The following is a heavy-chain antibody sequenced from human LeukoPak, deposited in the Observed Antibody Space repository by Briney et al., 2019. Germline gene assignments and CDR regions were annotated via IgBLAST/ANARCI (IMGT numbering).Heavy chain of an antibody. CDR1: GGSVSHSNW. CDR3: ATHYDRSGYKLDY. D-gene: IGHD3-22*01. CDR2: VHPSEGT. Sequence: SETLSLTCAVSGGSVSHSNWWTWVRQSPGKGLEWIGEVHPSEGTNYNPSLKSRVTISLDKSKNQFSLELNSVTAADTAIYYCATHYDRSGYKLDYWGQGTLVTVSS. V-gene: IGHV4-4*02. J-gene: IGHJ4*02.